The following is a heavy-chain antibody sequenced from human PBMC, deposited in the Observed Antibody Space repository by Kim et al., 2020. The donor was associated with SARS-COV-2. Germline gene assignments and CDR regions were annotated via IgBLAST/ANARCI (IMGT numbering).Heavy chain of an antibody. CDR3: AKENDITTSSMVRGVIIGPFDY. Sequence: GGSLRLSCAASGFTFSSYAMSWVRQAPGKGLEWVSAISGSGGSTYYADSVKGRFTISRDNSKNTLYLQMNSLRAEDTAVYYCAKENDITTSSMVRGVIIGPFDYWGQGTLVTASS. D-gene: IGHD3-10*01. J-gene: IGHJ4*02. CDR1: GFTFSSYA. V-gene: IGHV3-23*01. CDR2: ISGSGGST.